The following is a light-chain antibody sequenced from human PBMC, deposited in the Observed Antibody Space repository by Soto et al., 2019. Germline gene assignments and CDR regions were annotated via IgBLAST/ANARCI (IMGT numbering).Light chain of an antibody. J-gene: IGKJ3*01. Sequence: DIQMTQSPSSLSASVGDRVTITCRASQGISNSLAWYQLKPGKVPKLLIFAASTLQSGVPSRFSGSGSGTYFTLTISSLHLEDVTIYYCQNKNCAPLFTFGPGTKVDTK. V-gene: IGKV1-27*01. CDR1: QGISNS. CDR2: AAS. CDR3: QNKNCAPLFT.